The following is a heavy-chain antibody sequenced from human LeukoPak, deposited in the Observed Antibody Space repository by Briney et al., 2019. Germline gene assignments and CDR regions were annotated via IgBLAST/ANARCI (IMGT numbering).Heavy chain of an antibody. CDR1: GFTFSGSA. D-gene: IGHD6-13*01. CDR3: AKSGSSSWFLDY. Sequence: GGSLRLSCAASGFTFSGSAMHWVRQASGKGLEWVGRIRSKANSYATAYAASVKGRFTISRDDSKNTAYLQMNSLRAEDTAVYYCAKSGSSSWFLDYWGQGALVTVSS. CDR2: IRSKANSYAT. V-gene: IGHV3-73*01. J-gene: IGHJ4*02.